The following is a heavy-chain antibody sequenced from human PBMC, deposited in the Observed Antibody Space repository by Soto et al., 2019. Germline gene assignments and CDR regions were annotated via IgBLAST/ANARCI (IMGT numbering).Heavy chain of an antibody. CDR2: IIPIFGTA. J-gene: IGHJ3*02. CDR3: ARGPVGKWLVNPGAFDI. CDR1: GGTFSSYA. V-gene: IGHV1-69*01. Sequence: QVQLVQSGAEVKKPGSSVKVSCKASGGTFSSYAISWVRQAPGQGLEWMGGIIPIFGTANYAQKFQGRVTITADESTSTAYMELSSLRSEDTAVYYCARGPVGKWLVNPGAFDIWGQGTMVTVSS. D-gene: IGHD6-19*01.